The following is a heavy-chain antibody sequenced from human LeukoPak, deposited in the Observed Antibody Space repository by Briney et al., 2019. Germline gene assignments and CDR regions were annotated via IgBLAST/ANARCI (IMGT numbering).Heavy chain of an antibody. D-gene: IGHD6-6*01. CDR1: GFTFSSYA. CDR2: ISGSGGST. J-gene: IGHJ4*02. CDR3: AKVRAAPDQPNFDY. Sequence: GGSLRLSCAASGFTFSSYAMSWVRQAPGKGLEWVSAISGSGGSTYYADPVKGRFTISRDNSKNTLYLQMNSLRAEDTAVYYCAKVRAAPDQPNFDYWGQGTLVTVSS. V-gene: IGHV3-23*01.